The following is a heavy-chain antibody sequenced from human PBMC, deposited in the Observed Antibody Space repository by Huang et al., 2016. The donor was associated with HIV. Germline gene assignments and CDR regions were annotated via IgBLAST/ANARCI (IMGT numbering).Heavy chain of an antibody. D-gene: IGHD6-13*01. CDR3: ASEIAAASIDY. CDR1: GFTFSSYS. V-gene: IGHV3-21*01. Sequence: EVQLVESGGGLVKPGGSLRLSCAASGFTFSSYSMNWVRQAPGNGLEWVSSISSSSSYIYYADSVKCRFTISRDNAKNSLYLQMNSLRAEDTAVYYCASEIAAASIDYWGQGTLVTVSS. CDR2: ISSSSSYI. J-gene: IGHJ4*02.